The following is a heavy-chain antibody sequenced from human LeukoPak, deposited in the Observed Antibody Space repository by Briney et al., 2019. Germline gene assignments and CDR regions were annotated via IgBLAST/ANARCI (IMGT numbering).Heavy chain of an antibody. CDR1: GFSFSSFA. V-gene: IGHV3-23*01. D-gene: IGHD2-8*01. J-gene: IGHJ4*02. CDR3: AKRITVSAGYYLDS. Sequence: QPGESLTLSCVGSGFSFSSFAMSWVRQAPGKGLEWVSTVSGGGAYTYYADSVKGRFTVSRDDSKSMHFLQMNSLRPEDTALYFCAKRITVSAGYYLDSWGQGTLVTVSS. CDR2: VSGGGAYT.